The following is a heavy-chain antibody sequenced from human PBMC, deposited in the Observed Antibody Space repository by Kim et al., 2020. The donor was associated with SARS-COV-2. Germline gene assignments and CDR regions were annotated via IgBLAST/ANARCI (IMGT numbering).Heavy chain of an antibody. J-gene: IGHJ4*02. CDR2: ISSSSSYI. CDR3: ARGREMATPAARY. Sequence: GGSLRLSCAASGFTFSSYSMNWVHQAPGKGLEWVSSISSSSSYIYYADSVKGRFTISRDNAKNSLYLQMNSLRAEDTAVYYCARGREMATPAARYWGQGTLVTVSS. V-gene: IGHV3-21*01. D-gene: IGHD5-12*01. CDR1: GFTFSSYS.